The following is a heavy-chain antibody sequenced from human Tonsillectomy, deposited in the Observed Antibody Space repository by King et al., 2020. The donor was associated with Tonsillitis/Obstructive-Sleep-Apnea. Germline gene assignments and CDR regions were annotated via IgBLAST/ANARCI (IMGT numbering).Heavy chain of an antibody. CDR2: IHPNSGGT. J-gene: IGHJ4*02. V-gene: IGHV1-2*02. D-gene: IGHD1-26*01. Sequence: QLVQSGAEVKKPGASVKVSCKASGYTFTGYYMHWVRQAPGQGLEWMGWIHPNSGGTNYAQKFQGRVTMTRDTSISTAYMEMSRLRSDDTAVYYCATGGWGGTYHLPFDYWGQGTLVTVSS. CDR1: GYTFTGYY. CDR3: ATGGWGGTYHLPFDY.